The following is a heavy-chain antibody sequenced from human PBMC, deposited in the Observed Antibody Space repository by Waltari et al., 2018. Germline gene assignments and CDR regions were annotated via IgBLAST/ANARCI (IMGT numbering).Heavy chain of an antibody. V-gene: IGHV4-38-2*02. CDR1: GYSISSGYY. J-gene: IGHJ2*01. Sequence: QVQLQESGPGLVKPSETLSLTCAVSGYSISSGYYWAWIRQPPGKGLAWIGSIYHSGSTYYTPSLRSRVPTSVDASKNQFVLKLSSVTAADTAVYYCARDGRELLFSFDLWGRGTLVTFSS. CDR3: ARDGRELLFSFDL. CDR2: IYHSGST. D-gene: IGHD1-26*01.